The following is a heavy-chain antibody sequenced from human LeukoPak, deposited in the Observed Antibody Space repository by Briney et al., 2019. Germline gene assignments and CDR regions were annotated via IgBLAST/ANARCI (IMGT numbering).Heavy chain of an antibody. CDR1: GGSISSYY. J-gene: IGHJ4*02. V-gene: IGHV4-4*07. D-gene: IGHD5-18*01. CDR2: IYTSGTT. Sequence: SETLSLTCTVSGGSISSYYWSWIRQPAGKGLEWIGLIYTSGTTNYNPSLKSRVTISVDTSKNQFSLKLSSVTAADTAVYYCARWPSGYNYGLFDCWGQGALVTVSS. CDR3: ARWPSGYNYGLFDC.